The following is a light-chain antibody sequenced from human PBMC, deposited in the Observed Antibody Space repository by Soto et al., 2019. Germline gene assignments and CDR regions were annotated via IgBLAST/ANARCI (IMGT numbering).Light chain of an antibody. CDR3: SSYAGSKNLV. CDR2: EVS. Sequence: QSALTQPPSASGSPGQSVTISCTGTSSDVGGYNSVSWYQQHPGKAPKLVIYEVSKRSSGVPDRFSASKSDNTASLTVSGLQAEDEADYYCSSYAGSKNLVFGGGTKLTVL. CDR1: SSDVGGYNS. J-gene: IGLJ2*01. V-gene: IGLV2-8*01.